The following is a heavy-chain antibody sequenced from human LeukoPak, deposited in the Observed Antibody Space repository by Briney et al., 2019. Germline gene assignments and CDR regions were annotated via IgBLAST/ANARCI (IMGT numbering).Heavy chain of an antibody. CDR2: ISGSGGST. CDR1: GFTFSSYA. Sequence: GGSLRLSCAASGFTFSSYAMSWVRQAPGKGLEWVSAISGSGGSTYYADSVKGRFTISRDNSKNTLYLRMNSLRAEDTAVYYCAKDSYYYDSSGYYRGYYGMDVWGQGTTVTVSS. J-gene: IGHJ6*02. V-gene: IGHV3-23*01. CDR3: AKDSYYYDSSGYYRGYYGMDV. D-gene: IGHD3-22*01.